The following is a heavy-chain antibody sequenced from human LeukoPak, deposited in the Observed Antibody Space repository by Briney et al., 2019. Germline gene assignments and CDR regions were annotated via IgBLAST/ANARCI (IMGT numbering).Heavy chain of an antibody. CDR1: GFTFNTYA. D-gene: IGHD1-26*01. J-gene: IGHJ3*02. Sequence: GGSLRLSCAASGFTFNTYAMSWVRQAPGKGLEWVSAISGSGGSTYYADSVKGRFTISRDNSKNTLYLQMNSLRAEDTAVYYCAKVKWEGFIGFAFDIWGQGTMVTVSS. V-gene: IGHV3-23*01. CDR2: ISGSGGST. CDR3: AKVKWEGFIGFAFDI.